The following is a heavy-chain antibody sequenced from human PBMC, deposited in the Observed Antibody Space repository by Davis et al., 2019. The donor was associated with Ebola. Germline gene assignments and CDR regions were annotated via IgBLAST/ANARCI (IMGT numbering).Heavy chain of an antibody. J-gene: IGHJ4*02. D-gene: IGHD3-3*01. CDR1: GYTFTSYG. CDR3: ARDWSGH. Sequence: ASVKVSCKASGYTFTSYGISWVRQAPGQGLEWMGWISTNNGNTNYAQKFQDRVTMTTDTSTSTVYMELKSLRSDDTAVYYCARDWSGHWGQGTLVTVSS. V-gene: IGHV1-18*01. CDR2: ISTNNGNT.